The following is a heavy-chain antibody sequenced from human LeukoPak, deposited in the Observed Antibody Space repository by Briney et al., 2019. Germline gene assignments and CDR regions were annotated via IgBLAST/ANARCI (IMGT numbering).Heavy chain of an antibody. CDR3: ARYRSNPQM. CDR2: IKQDGTET. Sequence: PGRSLRLSCAASGFTYSSNWMSWIRQAPGTGLEWVASIKQDGTETYYVDSVKGRFTISRDNAKNSLFLQMNSLRVDDTAVYYCARYRSNPQMWGQGTLVTVSS. D-gene: IGHD4-11*01. V-gene: IGHV3-7*01. J-gene: IGHJ4*02. CDR1: GFTYSSNW.